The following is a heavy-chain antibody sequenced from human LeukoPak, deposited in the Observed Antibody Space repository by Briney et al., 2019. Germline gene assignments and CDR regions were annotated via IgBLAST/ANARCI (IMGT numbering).Heavy chain of an antibody. J-gene: IGHJ4*02. Sequence: SVKVSCEASGGTFSSYAISWVRQAPGQGLEWMGRIIPIFGTANYAQKFQGRVTITTDESTSTAYMELSSLRSEDTAVYYCASYGSGSYFDYWGQGTLVTVSS. D-gene: IGHD3-10*01. CDR3: ASYGSGSYFDY. CDR2: IIPIFGTA. CDR1: GGTFSSYA. V-gene: IGHV1-69*05.